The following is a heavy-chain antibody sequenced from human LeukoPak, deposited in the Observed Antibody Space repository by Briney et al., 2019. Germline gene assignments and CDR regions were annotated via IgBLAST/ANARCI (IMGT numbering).Heavy chain of an antibody. Sequence: SETLSLTCAVSGGSIRSNNHYWGWIRQPPGKGLEWIGNIYFNGNIAYNPSLQSRVTISVDTSKNQFSLRLNSVTAADTAVYYCARASVTTRWYYFDYWGQGTLVTVSS. J-gene: IGHJ4*02. CDR2: IYFNGNI. V-gene: IGHV4-39*07. CDR1: GGSIRSNNHY. D-gene: IGHD4-11*01. CDR3: ARASVTTRWYYFDY.